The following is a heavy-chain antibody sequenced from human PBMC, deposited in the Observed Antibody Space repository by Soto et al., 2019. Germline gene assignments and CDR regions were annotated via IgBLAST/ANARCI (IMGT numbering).Heavy chain of an antibody. CDR2: IYYSGST. Sequence: SETLSLTCTVSGGSISSYYWSWIRQPPGKGLGWIGYIYYSGSTNYNPSLKSRVTISVDTSKNQFSLKLSSVTAADTAVYYCARARMRVNYGMDVWGQGTTVTVSS. CDR1: GGSISSYY. V-gene: IGHV4-59*01. CDR3: ARARMRVNYGMDV. D-gene: IGHD3-3*01. J-gene: IGHJ6*02.